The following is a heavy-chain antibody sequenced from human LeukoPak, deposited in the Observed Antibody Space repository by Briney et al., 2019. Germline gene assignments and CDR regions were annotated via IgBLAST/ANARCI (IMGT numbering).Heavy chain of an antibody. J-gene: IGHJ4*02. CDR3: ARGTVTMVDY. CDR1: GFTVSSNY. V-gene: IGHV3-66*01. D-gene: IGHD3-10*01. CDR2: IYSGGST. Sequence: PGGSLRLSCAASGFTVSSNYMSWVRQAPGRGLEWVSVIYSGGSTYYADSVKGRFTISRDNSKNTLFLQMNSLRAGDTAVYYCARGTVTMVDYWGQGTLGTVSS.